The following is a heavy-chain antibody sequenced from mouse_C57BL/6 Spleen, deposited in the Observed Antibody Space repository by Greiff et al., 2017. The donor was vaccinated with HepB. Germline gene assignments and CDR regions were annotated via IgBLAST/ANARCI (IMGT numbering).Heavy chain of an antibody. CDR2: INPNNGGT. CDR1: GYTFTDYY. J-gene: IGHJ4*01. D-gene: IGHD2-3*01. Sequence: EVQLQQSGPELVKPGASVKISCKASGYTFTDYYMNWVKQSHGKSLEWIGDINPNNGGTSYNQKFKGKATLTVDKSSSTAYMELRSLTSEDSAVYYCARRRDDGYYYAMDYWGQGTSVTVSS. CDR3: ARRRDDGYYYAMDY. V-gene: IGHV1-26*01.